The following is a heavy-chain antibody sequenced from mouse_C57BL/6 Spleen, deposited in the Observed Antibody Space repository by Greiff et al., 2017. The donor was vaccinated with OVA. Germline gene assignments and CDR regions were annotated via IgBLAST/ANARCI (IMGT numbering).Heavy chain of an antibody. V-gene: IGHV1-80*01. CDR3: ARGGYAYVPFDY. J-gene: IGHJ2*01. D-gene: IGHD2-14*01. Sequence: QVQLTESGAELVKPGASVKISCKASGYAFRSYWMNWVKQRPGKGLAWIGQIYPGDGDTNYNGKFKGKATLTADKSSSTAYMQLSSLTSEDSAVYFCARGGYAYVPFDYWGQGTTRTVSS. CDR1: GYAFRSYW. CDR2: IYPGDGDT.